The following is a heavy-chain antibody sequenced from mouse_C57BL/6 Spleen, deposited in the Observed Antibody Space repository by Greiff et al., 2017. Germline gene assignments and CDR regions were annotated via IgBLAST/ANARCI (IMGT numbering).Heavy chain of an antibody. V-gene: IGHV1-69*01. J-gene: IGHJ1*03. CDR3: AIYYYGIWYFDV. CDR1: GYTFTSYW. D-gene: IGHD1-1*01. Sequence: QVQLQQPGAELVMPGASVKLSCKASGYTFTSYWMHWVKQRPGQGLEWIGEIDPSDSYTNYNQKFKGKSTLTVDKSSSTAYMQLSSLTSEYSAVYYCAIYYYGIWYFDVWGTGTTVTVSS. CDR2: IDPSDSYT.